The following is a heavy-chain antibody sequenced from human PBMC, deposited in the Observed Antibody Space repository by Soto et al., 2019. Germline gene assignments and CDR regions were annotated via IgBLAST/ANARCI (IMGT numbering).Heavy chain of an antibody. Sequence: QVQLVQSGAEVKNPGSSVKVSCKASAGTFSSYAISWVRQAPGQGLEWMGRIIPIFGTSNYAQTFQGRVTITADESTRTAYMELGSRKPEDTAVYYCARAVLVTAIQHYYYGMDVWGQGTTVTV. V-gene: IGHV1-69*01. CDR2: IIPIFGTS. CDR1: AGTFSSYA. CDR3: ARAVLVTAIQHYYYGMDV. J-gene: IGHJ6*02. D-gene: IGHD2-21*02.